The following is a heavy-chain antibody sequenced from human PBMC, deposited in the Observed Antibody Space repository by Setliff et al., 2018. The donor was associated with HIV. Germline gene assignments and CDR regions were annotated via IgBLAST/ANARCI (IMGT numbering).Heavy chain of an antibody. Sequence: PSETLSLTCSVSGVSFSTNMYYWGWIRQPPGKGLEWVGSVYYSGGIFYNPSLRSRVTISLDSSKNQLSLRLKSVTAADTAVYFCARRAESTTTWFSSWYSYDMDVWGQGTTVTVSS. D-gene: IGHD2-15*01. CDR1: GVSFSTNMYY. J-gene: IGHJ6*02. V-gene: IGHV4-39*01. CDR2: VYYSGGI. CDR3: ARRAESTTTWFSSWYSYDMDV.